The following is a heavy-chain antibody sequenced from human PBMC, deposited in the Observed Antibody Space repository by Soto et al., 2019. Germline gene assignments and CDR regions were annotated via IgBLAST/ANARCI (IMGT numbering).Heavy chain of an antibody. V-gene: IGHV4-39*01. J-gene: IGHJ4*02. CDR3: ARHRVPSLYDPLPGYFXY. Sequence: SETLSLTCTVSGGSISNSSYYWAWIRQPPGKGLEWIGSISYSGSTYFKSSLKRRVATSIDTSTSQFSLRLNSLTATDTAIYYCARHRVPSLYDPLPGYFXYWVQGTLVTVS. CDR1: GGSISNSSYY. CDR2: ISYSGST. D-gene: IGHD5-12*01.